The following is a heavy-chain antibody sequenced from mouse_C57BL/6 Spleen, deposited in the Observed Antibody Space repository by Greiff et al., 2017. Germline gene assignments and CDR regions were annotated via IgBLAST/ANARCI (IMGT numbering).Heavy chain of an antibody. D-gene: IGHD1-1*01. J-gene: IGHJ1*03. CDR2: IDPANGNT. V-gene: IGHV14-3*01. CDR1: GFNIKNTY. CDR3: APITTVVSYWYFDV. Sequence: EVQRVESVAELVRPGASVKLSCTASGFNIKNTYIHWVKQRPEQGLEWIGRIDPANGNTKYAPKFQGKATITADTSSNTAYLQLSSLTSEDTAIYYCAPITTVVSYWYFDVWGTGTTVTVSS.